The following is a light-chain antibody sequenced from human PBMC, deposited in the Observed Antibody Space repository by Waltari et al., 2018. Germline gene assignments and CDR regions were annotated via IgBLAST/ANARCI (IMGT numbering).Light chain of an antibody. V-gene: IGKV4-1*01. Sequence: DIVMTQSPDSLAVSLGERATINCKSSQNVLYSSNNKNYLAWYQQKPGQPPKLLIYWSSTRESGVPDLFSGSGSGTDFTLTISSLQAEDVAVYYCQQYYSTPQTFGQGTKVEI. J-gene: IGKJ1*01. CDR1: QNVLYSSNNKNY. CDR2: WSS. CDR3: QQYYSTPQT.